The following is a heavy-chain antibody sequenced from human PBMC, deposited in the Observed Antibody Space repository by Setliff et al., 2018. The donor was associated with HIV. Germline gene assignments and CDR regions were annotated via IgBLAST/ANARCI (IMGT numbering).Heavy chain of an antibody. CDR2: MHYRGTT. D-gene: IGHD6-6*01. J-gene: IGHJ6*03. CDR3: VRGAPRPAYYYYYYMDV. CDR1: GDSISGNSFF. Sequence: SETLSLTCNVSGDSISGNSFFWGWIRQPPGKGLEWIGSMHYRGTTSYNPSLKSRVTIFVDTSKNQFSLKLSSVTATGTAVYYCVRGAPRPAYYYYYYMDVWGKGTTVTVSS. V-gene: IGHV4-39*01.